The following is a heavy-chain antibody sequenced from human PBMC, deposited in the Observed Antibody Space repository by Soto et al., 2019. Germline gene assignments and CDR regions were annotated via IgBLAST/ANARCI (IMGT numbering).Heavy chain of an antibody. CDR1: GYTFTSSY. V-gene: IGHV1-46*03. J-gene: IGHJ4*02. Sequence: QVQLIQSGAEVKKPGASVKVSCKASGYTFTSSYIHWVRQAPGQGLEWMAIINPNGGSTNYAQKFQGRVTMTMDTSTSTVYMELSSLTSEDTAVYYCARSLLEGAYWGQGTRVTVSS. CDR2: INPNGGST. D-gene: IGHD1-1*01. CDR3: ARSLLEGAY.